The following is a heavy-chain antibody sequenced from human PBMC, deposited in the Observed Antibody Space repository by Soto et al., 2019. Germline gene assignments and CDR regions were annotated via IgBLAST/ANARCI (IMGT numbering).Heavy chain of an antibody. D-gene: IGHD3-10*01. CDR3: ARHGILWFEEKIYYYYYGMDV. V-gene: IGHV4-39*01. CDR1: GGSISSSSYY. CDR2: IYYSGST. Sequence: SETLSLTCTVSGGSISSSSYYWCWIRQPPGKGLEWIGSIYYSGSTYYNPSLKSRVTISVDTSKNQFSLKLSSVTAADTAVYYCARHGILWFEEKIYYYYYGMDVWGQGTTVTVSS. J-gene: IGHJ6*02.